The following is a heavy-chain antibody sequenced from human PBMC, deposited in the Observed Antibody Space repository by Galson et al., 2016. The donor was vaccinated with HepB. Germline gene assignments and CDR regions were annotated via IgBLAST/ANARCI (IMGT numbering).Heavy chain of an antibody. J-gene: IGHJ4*02. V-gene: IGHV5-51*01. D-gene: IGHD3-22*01. CDR3: ARQLNGYFFDF. Sequence: SGAEVKEPGESLKISCKGSGYSFSSYWIGWVRQRPGKGLEWMGVIFPGDSDSRYNPSFEGQVTFSVDKSISTAYLQWSSLEASDTARYFLARQLNGYFFDFCGQGTRITGSS. CDR2: IFPGDSDS. CDR1: GYSFSSYW.